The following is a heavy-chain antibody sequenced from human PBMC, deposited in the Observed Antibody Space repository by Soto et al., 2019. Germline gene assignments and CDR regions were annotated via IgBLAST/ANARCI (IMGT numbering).Heavy chain of an antibody. CDR1: GGSFSGYY. J-gene: IGHJ6*03. Sequence: SETLSLTCAVYGGSFSGYYWSWIRQPPGKGLEWIGEINHSGSTNYNPSLKSRVTISVDTSKNQFSLKLSSVTAADTAVYYCARGRYCSSTSCRQKKKYYYYYYMDVWGKGTTVTVSS. D-gene: IGHD2-2*01. CDR2: INHSGST. CDR3: ARGRYCSSTSCRQKKKYYYYYYMDV. V-gene: IGHV4-34*01.